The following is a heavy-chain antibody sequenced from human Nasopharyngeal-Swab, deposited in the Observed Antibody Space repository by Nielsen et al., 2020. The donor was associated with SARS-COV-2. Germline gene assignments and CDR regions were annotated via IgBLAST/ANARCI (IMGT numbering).Heavy chain of an antibody. CDR1: GGSFSGYY. CDR3: ARATIFGYYYYYMDV. V-gene: IGHV4-34*01. Sequence: SETLSLTCALYGGSFSGYYWSWIPKLPGKGLEWIGEINHSGSTNYNPSLKSRVTMSVDTSKNQFSLKLSYVTAADTAIYSCARATIFGYYYYYMDVWDKGTTVTVSS. D-gene: IGHD3-9*01. CDR2: INHSGST. J-gene: IGHJ6*03.